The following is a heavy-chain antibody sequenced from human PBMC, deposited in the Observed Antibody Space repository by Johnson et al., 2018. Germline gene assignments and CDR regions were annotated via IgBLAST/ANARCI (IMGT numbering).Heavy chain of an antibody. J-gene: IGHJ6*03. V-gene: IGHV3-74*01. Sequence: EQLQEAGGGLVQPGGSMRLSCAASGFTFNTYWMHWVRQAPGKGLVWVSHIHSEGSSTNSADSVTGRFIISRDNAKNTLVLQVNSLRAEDTAGYYCAREGAYSYGNSDYHYMDEWGKGTTVTVSS. D-gene: IGHD5-18*01. CDR2: IHSEGSST. CDR3: AREGAYSYGNSDYHYMDE. CDR1: GFTFNTYW.